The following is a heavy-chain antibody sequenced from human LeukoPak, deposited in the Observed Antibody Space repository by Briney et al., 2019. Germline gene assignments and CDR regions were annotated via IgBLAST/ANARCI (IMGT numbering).Heavy chain of an antibody. CDR2: INQGGSEI. CDR3: ARDATRGGDFDY. D-gene: IGHD3-16*01. CDR1: GFTFSSAW. Sequence: PGGSLRLSCAASGFTFSSAWMTWGPQAPGRGREWGANINQGGSEIYYVDSVKGRFTISRDNAKNSLYLQMNSLRAEDTAVYYCARDATRGGDFDYWGQGTLVTVSS. V-gene: IGHV3-7*01. J-gene: IGHJ4*02.